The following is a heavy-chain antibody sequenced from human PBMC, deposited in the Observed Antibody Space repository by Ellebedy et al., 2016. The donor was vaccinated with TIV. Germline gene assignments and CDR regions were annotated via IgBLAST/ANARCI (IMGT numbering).Heavy chain of an antibody. V-gene: IGHV3-33*01. CDR3: TTDYYDNSGYRMLGGY. J-gene: IGHJ4*02. Sequence: GESLKISXAASGFMFNNYGMHWVRQAPGKGLEWVAVIWYDGTNKYYTDSVKGRFTISRDNAKNSLYLHMSSLRDEDTAVYYCTTDYYDNSGYRMLGGYWGQGTLVTVSS. CDR2: IWYDGTNK. D-gene: IGHD3-22*01. CDR1: GFMFNNYG.